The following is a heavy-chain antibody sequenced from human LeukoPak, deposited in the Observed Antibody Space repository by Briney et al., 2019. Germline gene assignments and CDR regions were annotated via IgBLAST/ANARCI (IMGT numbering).Heavy chain of an antibody. CDR1: GFTFSDYY. J-gene: IGHJ4*02. V-gene: IGHV3-11*01. Sequence: PGGSLRLSCAASGFTFSDYYMSWIRQAPGKGPEWVSYINSSGSTIYYADSVKGRFTISRDNAKNSLYLQMNSLRDEDTAVYYCAGRRYYYDSSGYYHYWGQGTLVTVSS. D-gene: IGHD3-22*01. CDR3: AGRRYYYDSSGYYHY. CDR2: INSSGSTI.